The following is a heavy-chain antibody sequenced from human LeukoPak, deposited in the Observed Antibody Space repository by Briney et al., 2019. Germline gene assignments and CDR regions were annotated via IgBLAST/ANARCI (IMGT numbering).Heavy chain of an antibody. V-gene: IGHV1-18*01. Sequence: GASVKVSCKASGYTFTSSGISWVRQAPGQGLEWMGWISAYNGNTNYAQKLQGRVTMTTDTSTSTAYMELRSLRSDDTAVYYCARDGGSGYYSHAFDIWGQGTMVTVSS. CDR2: ISAYNGNT. D-gene: IGHD3-22*01. J-gene: IGHJ3*02. CDR1: GYTFTSSG. CDR3: ARDGGSGYYSHAFDI.